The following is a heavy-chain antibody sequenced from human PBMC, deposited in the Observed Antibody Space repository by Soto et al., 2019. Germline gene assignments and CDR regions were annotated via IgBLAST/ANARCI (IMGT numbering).Heavy chain of an antibody. Sequence: QLQLQESGPGLVKPSETLSLTCTVSGGSISSSSYYWGWIRQPPGKGLEWIGSIYYSGSTYYNPSLKSRVTISVDTSKNQFSLKLSSVTAADTAVYYCARLLIVVVPAAIDYWGQGTLVTVSS. CDR3: ARLLIVVVPAAIDY. D-gene: IGHD2-2*01. J-gene: IGHJ4*02. V-gene: IGHV4-39*01. CDR2: IYYSGST. CDR1: GGSISSSSYY.